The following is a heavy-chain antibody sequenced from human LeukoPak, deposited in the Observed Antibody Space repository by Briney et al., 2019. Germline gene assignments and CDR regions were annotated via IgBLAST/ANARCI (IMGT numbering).Heavy chain of an antibody. Sequence: ASVKVSCKASGYTFTSYGISWVRQAPGQGLEWMGWISAYNGNTNYAQKLQGRVTMTTDTSTSTAYMELRSLRSDDTAVYYCARYQRYYYGSGSYYKISYMDVWGKGTTVTISS. V-gene: IGHV1-18*01. CDR3: ARYQRYYYGSGSYYKISYMDV. D-gene: IGHD3-10*01. CDR1: GYTFTSYG. CDR2: ISAYNGNT. J-gene: IGHJ6*03.